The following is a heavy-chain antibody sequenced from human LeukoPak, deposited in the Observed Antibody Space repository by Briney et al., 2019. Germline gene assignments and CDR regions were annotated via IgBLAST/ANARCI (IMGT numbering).Heavy chain of an antibody. CDR2: LYCSGST. V-gene: IGHV4-61*01. J-gene: IGHJ3*02. CDR3: ARDPDRNSEYAFDI. CDR1: GGCVSSGSYF. D-gene: IGHD1-14*01. Sequence: SEPLSLPCTVSGGCVSSGSYFWSWIRRPPGKGVEWCGYLYCSGSTNYTPALKSRVTMSGDSSMNQFSLKLSPVTAADTAVYYCARDPDRNSEYAFDIWGQGTMVTVSS.